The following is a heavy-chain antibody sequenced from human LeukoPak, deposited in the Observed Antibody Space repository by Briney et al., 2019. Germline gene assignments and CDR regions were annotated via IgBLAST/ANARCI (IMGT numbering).Heavy chain of an antibody. CDR2: ISYDGSMK. V-gene: IGHV3-30*18. J-gene: IGHJ4*02. D-gene: IGHD5-18*01. CDR1: GFTFSSYG. CDR3: AKDFRGYNYGYCFDY. Sequence: PGGSLRLSCAASGFTFSSYGMNWARQAPGKGLEWVAVISYDGSMKYYADSVKGRFTISRDNSKNTLYLQMNSLRAEDTAVYYCAKDFRGYNYGYCFDYWGQGTLVTVSS.